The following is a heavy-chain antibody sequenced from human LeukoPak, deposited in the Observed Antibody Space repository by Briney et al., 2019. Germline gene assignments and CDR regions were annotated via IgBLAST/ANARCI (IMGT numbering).Heavy chain of an antibody. CDR1: GFTFSSYA. V-gene: IGHV3-23*01. CDR2: ISGSGGST. D-gene: IGHD2-2*01. CDR3: AKLGDIVVVPAAHFDY. Sequence: QAGGSRRLSCAASGFTFSSYAMSWVRQAPGKGLEWVSAISGSGGSTYYADSVKGRFTISRDNSKNTLYLQMNSLRAEDTAVYYCAKLGDIVVVPAAHFDYWGQGTLVTVSS. J-gene: IGHJ4*02.